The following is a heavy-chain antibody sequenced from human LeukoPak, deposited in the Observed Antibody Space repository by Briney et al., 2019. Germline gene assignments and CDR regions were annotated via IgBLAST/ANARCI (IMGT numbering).Heavy chain of an antibody. CDR1: GGSISSSSYY. CDR3: ARDRGQWLAFIDY. D-gene: IGHD6-19*01. V-gene: IGHV4-61*02. J-gene: IGHJ4*02. CDR2: IYTSGST. Sequence: SETLSLTCTVSGGSISSSSYYWGWIRQPAGKGLEWIGRIYTSGSTNYNPSLKSRVTMSVDTSKNQFSLKLSSVTAADTAVYYCARDRGQWLAFIDYWGQGTLVTVSS.